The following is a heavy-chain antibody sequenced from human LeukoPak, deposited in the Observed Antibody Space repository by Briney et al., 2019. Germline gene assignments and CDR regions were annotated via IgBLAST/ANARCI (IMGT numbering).Heavy chain of an antibody. D-gene: IGHD2-21*01. CDR2: INHIGST. CDR3: ARDDHPRIVVVNALRNYSYGMDV. J-gene: IGHJ6*02. CDR1: GGSFIGYY. Sequence: PSETLSLTCAVYGGSFIGYYWSWIRQPPGKGLEWIGEINHIGSTNYNQSLKSPVTISVDTSKNQSSLKLSSVTAADTAVYYCARDDHPRIVVVNALRNYSYGMDVWGQGTTVTVSS. V-gene: IGHV4-34*01.